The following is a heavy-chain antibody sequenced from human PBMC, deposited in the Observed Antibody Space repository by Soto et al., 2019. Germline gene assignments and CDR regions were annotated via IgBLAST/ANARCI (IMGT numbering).Heavy chain of an antibody. J-gene: IGHJ4*02. CDR1: GYTFTSYG. CDR2: ISAYNGNT. Sequence: ASVKVSCKASGYTFTSYGISWVRQAPGQGLEWMGWISAYNGNTNYAQKLQGRVTMTTDTSKNQFSLKLSSVTAADTAVYYCARGGNYYDSSGYDIWGQGTLVTVSS. V-gene: IGHV1-18*01. D-gene: IGHD3-22*01. CDR3: ARGGNYYDSSGYDI.